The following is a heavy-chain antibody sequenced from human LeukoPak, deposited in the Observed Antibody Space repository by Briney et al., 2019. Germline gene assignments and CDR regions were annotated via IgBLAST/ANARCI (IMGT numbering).Heavy chain of an antibody. CDR1: GYTFTGYY. CDR3: ATTLTGTDNWFDP. D-gene: IGHD1-20*01. CDR2: INPNSGGT. V-gene: IGHV1-2*02. J-gene: IGHJ5*02. Sequence: ASVKVSCKASGYTFTGYYMHWVRQAPGQGLEWMGWINPNSGGTNYAQKFQGRVTMTRDTSISTAYMELSSLRSEDTAVYYCATTLTGTDNWFDPWGQGTLVTVSS.